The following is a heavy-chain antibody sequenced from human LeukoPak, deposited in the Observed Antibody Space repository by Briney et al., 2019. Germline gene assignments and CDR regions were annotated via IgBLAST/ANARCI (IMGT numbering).Heavy chain of an antibody. V-gene: IGHV4-34*01. J-gene: IGHJ6*02. CDR2: INHSGST. CDR1: GGSFSGYY. D-gene: IGHD3-22*01. CDR3: ARGYLSNYYDSSGPPVYGMDV. Sequence: SETLSLTCAVYGGSFSGYYWSWIRQPPGKGLEWIGEINHSGSTNYNPSLKSRVTISVDTSKNQFSLKLSSVTAADTAVYYCARGYLSNYYDSSGPPVYGMDVWGQGTTVTVFS.